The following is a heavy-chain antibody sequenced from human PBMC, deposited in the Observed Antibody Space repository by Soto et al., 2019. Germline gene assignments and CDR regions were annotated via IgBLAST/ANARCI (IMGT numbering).Heavy chain of an antibody. V-gene: IGHV4-61*01. CDR1: GGSVSSGSYY. CDR3: ARAPIL. CDR2: IYYSGST. Sequence: PSETLSLTCTVSGGSVSSGSYYWSWIRQPPGKGLEWIGYIYYSGSTNYNPSLKSRVNISVDTSKNQFSLTLSSVTAADSAVYYCARAPILRGPANLVTVSS. D-gene: IGHD2-15*01. J-gene: IGHJ4*02.